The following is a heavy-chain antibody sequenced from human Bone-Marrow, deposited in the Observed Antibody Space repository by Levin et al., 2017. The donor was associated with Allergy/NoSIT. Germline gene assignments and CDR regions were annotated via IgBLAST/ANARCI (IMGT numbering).Heavy chain of an antibody. V-gene: IGHV3-53*01. D-gene: IGHD3/OR15-3a*01. CDR1: GFTVSNNY. CDR3: ARDGPAKPWA. Sequence: GGSLRLSCVVSGFTVSNNYMNWVRQAPGRGLDWVSLIYSTGVTKYADSVKGRFTISRDSSKNTLYLQMDRLRVEDTGVYYCARDGPAKPWAWGQGTMVTVS. CDR2: IYSTGVT. J-gene: IGHJ3*01.